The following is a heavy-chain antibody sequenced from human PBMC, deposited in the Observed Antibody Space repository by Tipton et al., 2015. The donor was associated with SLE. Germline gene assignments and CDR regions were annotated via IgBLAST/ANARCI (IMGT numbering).Heavy chain of an antibody. CDR3: AGGIAAFPYY. CDR1: GGSFSGYY. CDR2: INHSGST. V-gene: IGHV4-34*01. Sequence: LRLSCAVYGGSFSGYYWSWIRQPPGKGLEWIGEINHSGSTNYNPSLKSRVTISVDTSKNQFSLKLSSVTAADTAVYYCAGGIAAFPYYWGQGTLVTVSS. J-gene: IGHJ4*02. D-gene: IGHD6-13*01.